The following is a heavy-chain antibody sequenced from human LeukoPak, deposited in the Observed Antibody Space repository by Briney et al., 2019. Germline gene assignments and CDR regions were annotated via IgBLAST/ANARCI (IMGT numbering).Heavy chain of an antibody. V-gene: IGHV4-61*02. CDR1: GDSISSDDYY. Sequence: SETLSLTCTVSGDSISSDDYYWSWIRQPAGKGLEWIGRFSASGNSNYNPSLKSRLTISVDTSKNQFSLKLSSVTAADTAVYYCASALQPYYYYDSGSISYFDYWGQGTLVTVSS. D-gene: IGHD3-10*01. J-gene: IGHJ4*02. CDR3: ASALQPYYYYDSGSISYFDY. CDR2: FSASGNS.